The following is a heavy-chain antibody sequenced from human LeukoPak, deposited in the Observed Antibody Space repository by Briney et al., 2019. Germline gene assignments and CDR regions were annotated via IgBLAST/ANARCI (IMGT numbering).Heavy chain of an antibody. V-gene: IGHV4-39*01. CDR1: GGSISSSSYY. J-gene: IGHJ4*02. Sequence: SETLSLTCTVSGGSISSSSYYWGWIRQPPGKGLRWIGTIYYSGSTYYNPSLKSRVTISVDTSKNQFSLKLSSVTAADTAVYYRARHDGNTWSSSFDYWGQGALVTVSS. CDR2: IYYSGST. D-gene: IGHD6-13*01. CDR3: ARHDGNTWSSSFDY.